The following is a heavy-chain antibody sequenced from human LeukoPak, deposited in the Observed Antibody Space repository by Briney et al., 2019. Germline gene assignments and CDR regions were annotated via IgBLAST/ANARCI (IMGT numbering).Heavy chain of an antibody. V-gene: IGHV1-69*13. D-gene: IGHD2-2*01. CDR3: ANTIVVVPAALDAFDI. CDR2: IIPIFGTA. CDR1: GGTFSGYA. Sequence: SVKVSCKASGGTFSGYAISWVRQAPGQGLEWMGGIIPIFGTANYAQKFQGRVTITADESTSTAYMELSSLRSEDTAVYYCANTIVVVPAALDAFDIWGQGTMVTVSS. J-gene: IGHJ3*02.